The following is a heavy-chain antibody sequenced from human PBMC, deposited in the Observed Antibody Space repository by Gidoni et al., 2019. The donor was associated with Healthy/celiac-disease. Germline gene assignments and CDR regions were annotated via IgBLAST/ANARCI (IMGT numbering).Heavy chain of an antibody. D-gene: IGHD3-10*01. CDR1: GFTFSAYG. J-gene: IGHJ4*02. CDR2: ISSGSSSI. Sequence: EVQLVESGGGLVQPGGSLRLSCEASGFTFSAYGMNWVRQAPGKGLEWVSYISSGSSSIYYADSVKGRFTISRDNAKNSLYLQMNSLRDEDTAVYYCAKITRDFDCWGQGTLVTVSS. V-gene: IGHV3-48*02. CDR3: AKITRDFDC.